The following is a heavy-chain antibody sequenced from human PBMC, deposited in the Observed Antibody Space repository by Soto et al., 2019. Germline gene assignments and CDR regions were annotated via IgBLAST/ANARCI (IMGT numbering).Heavy chain of an antibody. CDR2: INPNSGGT. V-gene: IGHV1-2*02. Sequence: GASVKVSCKASGYTFTGYYMHWVRQAPGQGLEWMGWINPNSGGTNYAQKFQGRVTMTRDTSISTAYMELSSVTAADTAVYYCARERAGYSSSSSLAAAEPYYYYYGMDVWGQGTTVTVSS. CDR1: GYTFTGYY. D-gene: IGHD6-6*01. J-gene: IGHJ6*02. CDR3: ARERAGYSSSSSLAAAEPYYYYYGMDV.